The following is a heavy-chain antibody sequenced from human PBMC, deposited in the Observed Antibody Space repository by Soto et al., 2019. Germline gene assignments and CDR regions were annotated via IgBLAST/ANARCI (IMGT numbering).Heavy chain of an antibody. CDR2: IYYSGTT. CDR3: ARSYFSGGVCFSSAMDV. D-gene: IGHD2-8*02. J-gene: IGHJ6*02. V-gene: IGHV4-31*03. CDR1: VGSITSGGYY. Sequence: QVQLQESGPGLVKPSQTLSLTCNVSVGSITSGGYYWHWVRQHPGKGLEWIGYIYYSGTTYYNPSLRSRVTISLDTSNNQFSLRLSSVTAADTSVYFCARSYFSGGVCFSSAMDVWGQGTTVTV.